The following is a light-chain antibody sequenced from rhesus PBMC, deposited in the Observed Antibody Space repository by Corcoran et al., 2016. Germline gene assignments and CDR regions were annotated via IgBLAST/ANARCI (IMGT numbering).Light chain of an antibody. V-gene: IGKV1-25*01. CDR3: QQPNSYPRT. CDR2: DAS. Sequence: DIQMTQSPSSLSASVGDTVTITCQASQGISKYLAWYQQKPGKAPTLLIYDASTLQTGVHSRFSGSGSGTEFTLIISSLPPEDFATYYCQQPNSYPRTFGQGTKVELK. CDR1: QGISKY. J-gene: IGKJ1*01.